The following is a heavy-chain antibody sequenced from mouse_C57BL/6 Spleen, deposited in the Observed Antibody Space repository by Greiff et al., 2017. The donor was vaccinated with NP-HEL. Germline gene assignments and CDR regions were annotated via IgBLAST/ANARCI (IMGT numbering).Heavy chain of an antibody. J-gene: IGHJ3*01. V-gene: IGHV1-53*01. CDR3: ARGDIYYDYDGVAY. D-gene: IGHD2-4*01. CDR1: GYNFTSYW. CDR2: INPSNGGT. Sequence: VQLQQPGTELVKPGASVKLSCKASGYNFTSYWMHWVKQRTGQGLEWIGNINPSNGGTNYNEKFKSKATLTVDKSYSTAYMQLSSLTSEDAAVYYYARGDIYYDYDGVAYRGQGTLVTVSA.